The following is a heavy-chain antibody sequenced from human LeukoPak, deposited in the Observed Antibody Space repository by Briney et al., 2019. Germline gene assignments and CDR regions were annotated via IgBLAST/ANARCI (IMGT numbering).Heavy chain of an antibody. J-gene: IGHJ4*02. Sequence: PGGSLRLSCAASGFVFSDYGMHWVRQAPGKGLEWVSSVSYSSSYIYYADSVKGRFTISRDNAKNSLYLQMHSLRAEDTAVYYCARDPGYCSGVSCYAAYYFDSWGQGALVTVSS. CDR1: GFVFSDYG. D-gene: IGHD2-15*01. V-gene: IGHV3-21*01. CDR2: VSYSSSYI. CDR3: ARDPGYCSGVSCYAAYYFDS.